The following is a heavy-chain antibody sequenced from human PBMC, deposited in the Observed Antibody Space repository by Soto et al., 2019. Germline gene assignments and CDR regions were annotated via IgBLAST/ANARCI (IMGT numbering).Heavy chain of an antibody. J-gene: IGHJ5*02. CDR1: GFSLSTSGVG. CDR3: VVDFDFNWFDP. Sequence: QITLKESGPTLVKPTQTLTLTCTFSGFSLSTSGVGVGWIRQPPGKALEWLALIYWDDDKRYSPSLKSRLTITQDTSKNQVVLTMTNMDPVDTATYYCVVDFDFNWFDPWGQGTLVTVSS. D-gene: IGHD3-9*01. V-gene: IGHV2-5*02. CDR2: IYWDDDK.